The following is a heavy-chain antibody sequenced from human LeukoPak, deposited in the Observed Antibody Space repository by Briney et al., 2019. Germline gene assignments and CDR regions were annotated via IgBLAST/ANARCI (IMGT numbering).Heavy chain of an antibody. CDR1: GGTFSSYA. CDR3: ARGYRRDMLY. D-gene: IGHD1-14*01. V-gene: IGHV1-8*02. J-gene: IGHJ4*02. CDR2: MNPNSGNT. Sequence: ASVKVSCKASGGTFSSYAISWVRQAPGQGLEWMGWMNPNSGNTGYAQKFQGRVTMTRDTSTSTVYMELSSLRSEDTAVYYCARGYRRDMLYWGQGTLVTASS.